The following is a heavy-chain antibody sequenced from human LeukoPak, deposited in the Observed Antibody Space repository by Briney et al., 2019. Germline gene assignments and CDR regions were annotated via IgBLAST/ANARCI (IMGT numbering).Heavy chain of an antibody. J-gene: IGHJ4*02. CDR2: INPNSGGT. Sequence: GGSLRLSCAASGFTFSSYGMHWVRQAPGKGLEWMGWINPNSGGTNYAQKFQGRVTMTRDTSISTAYMELSRLRSDDTAVYYCARVALRYSSGWYYFDYWGQGTLVTVSS. CDR3: ARVALRYSSGWYYFDY. CDR1: GFTFSSYG. V-gene: IGHV1-2*02. D-gene: IGHD6-19*01.